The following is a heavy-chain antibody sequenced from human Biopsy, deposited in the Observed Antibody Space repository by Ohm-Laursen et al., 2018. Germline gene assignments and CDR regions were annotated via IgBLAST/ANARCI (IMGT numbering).Heavy chain of an antibody. J-gene: IGHJ6*02. CDR3: ARDTRWSPYHMDV. CDR1: GFPFSDYY. D-gene: IGHD4-23*01. Sequence: GPFRLSCAASGFPFSDYYMRWIRQAPGKGLEWVSYISSGGTTIYYADSVKGRFTISRDNAKNSLYLQMNSLRADDTAVYYCARDTRWSPYHMDVWGQGTTVTVSS. CDR2: ISSGGTTI. V-gene: IGHV3-11*01.